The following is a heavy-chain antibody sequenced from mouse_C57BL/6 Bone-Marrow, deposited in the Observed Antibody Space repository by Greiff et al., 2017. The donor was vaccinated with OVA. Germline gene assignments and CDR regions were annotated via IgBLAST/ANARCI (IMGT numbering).Heavy chain of an antibody. Sequence: QVQLKESGAELAKPGASVKLSCKASGYTFTSYWMHWVKQRPGQGLEWIGYINPSSGYTKYNQKFKDKATLTADKSSSTAYMQLSSLTYEDSAVYYCASPRWLLRFAYWGQGTLVTVSA. CDR3: ASPRWLLRFAY. D-gene: IGHD2-3*01. J-gene: IGHJ3*01. V-gene: IGHV1-7*01. CDR1: GYTFTSYW. CDR2: INPSSGYT.